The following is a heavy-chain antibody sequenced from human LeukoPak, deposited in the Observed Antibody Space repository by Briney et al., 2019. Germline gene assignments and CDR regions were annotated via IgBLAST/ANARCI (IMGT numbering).Heavy chain of an antibody. CDR1: GYTFTSYY. D-gene: IGHD5-12*01. CDR2: INPSGGST. J-gene: IGHJ4*02. V-gene: IGHV1-46*01. CDR3: ASCGYSGYAVFDY. Sequence: ASVKVSCKASGYTFTSYYMHWVRQAPGQGLEWMGIINPSGGSTSYAQKFQGRVAMTRDTSTSTDYMELSSLRSEDTAVYYCASCGYSGYAVFDYWGQGTLVTVSS.